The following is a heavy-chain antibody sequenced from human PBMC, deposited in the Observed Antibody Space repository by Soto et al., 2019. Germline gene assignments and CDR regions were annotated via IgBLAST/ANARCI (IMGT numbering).Heavy chain of an antibody. V-gene: IGHV1-69*13. Sequence: ASVKVSCKASGGTFSSYAISWVRQAPGQGLEWMGGIIPIFGTANYAQKFQGRVTITADESTSTAYMGLSSLRSEDTAVYYCARSRSGWYSDYWGQGTLVTVSS. CDR3: ARSRSGWYSDY. J-gene: IGHJ4*02. CDR1: GGTFSSYA. D-gene: IGHD6-19*01. CDR2: IIPIFGTA.